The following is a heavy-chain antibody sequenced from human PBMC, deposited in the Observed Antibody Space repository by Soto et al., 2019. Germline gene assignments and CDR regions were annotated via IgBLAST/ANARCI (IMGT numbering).Heavy chain of an antibody. CDR2: IYYSGET. Sequence: QVQLHESGPGLVKPSETLSLTCTVSGDSISRYYWSWIRLSPGKGLEWIGYIYYSGETNYNPSVKSRVTISVDRTKTQFSPKLRSVPAADTAVYYCARDQGGEFLKGSGMDVWGQGTTVTVSS. D-gene: IGHD3-10*01. J-gene: IGHJ6*02. CDR1: GDSISRYY. CDR3: ARDQGGEFLKGSGMDV. V-gene: IGHV4-59*01.